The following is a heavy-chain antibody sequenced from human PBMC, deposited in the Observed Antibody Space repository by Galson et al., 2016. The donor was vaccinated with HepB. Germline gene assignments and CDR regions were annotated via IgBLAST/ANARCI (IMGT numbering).Heavy chain of an antibody. CDR2: IYYTGIT. Sequence: SETLSLTCTVSGGSISSSSHYWGWIRQPPGKGLEWIGNIYYTGITYYNPSLKNRVTISVDTSKNQLSLKVRSVTGADTAVYYCARDRGTIAVADNYYYYGMDVWGQGTTVTVSS. CDR1: GGSISSSSHY. D-gene: IGHD6-19*01. CDR3: ARDRGTIAVADNYYYYGMDV. V-gene: IGHV4-39*07. J-gene: IGHJ6*02.